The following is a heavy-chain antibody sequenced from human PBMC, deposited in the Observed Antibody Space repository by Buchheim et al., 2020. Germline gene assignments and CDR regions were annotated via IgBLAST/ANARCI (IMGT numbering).Heavy chain of an antibody. J-gene: IGHJ6*02. CDR1: GFTFSSYG. V-gene: IGHV3-30*18. D-gene: IGHD1-1*01. Sequence: QVQLVESGGGVVQPGRSLRLSCAASGFTFSSYGMHWVRQAPGKGLEWVAVISYDGSNKYYADSVKGRFTISRDNSKNTLYLQMNSRRAEDTAVYYCAKEDIQTGAGLYYYYGMDVWGQGTT. CDR2: ISYDGSNK. CDR3: AKEDIQTGAGLYYYYGMDV.